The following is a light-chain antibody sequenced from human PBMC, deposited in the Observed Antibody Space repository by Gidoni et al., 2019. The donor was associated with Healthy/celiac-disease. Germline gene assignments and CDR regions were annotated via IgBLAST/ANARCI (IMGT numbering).Light chain of an antibody. CDR1: SSDVGGYNY. Sequence: QSALTQPASVSGSPGQSITISCTGTSSDVGGYNYVSWYQQHPGKAPKLMIYEVSNRPSGVSNRFSGSKSGNTASLTISGLQAEDEADYYCSSYTSSSSLWVFGRGTKLTV. V-gene: IGLV2-14*01. J-gene: IGLJ3*02. CDR3: SSYTSSSSLWV. CDR2: EVS.